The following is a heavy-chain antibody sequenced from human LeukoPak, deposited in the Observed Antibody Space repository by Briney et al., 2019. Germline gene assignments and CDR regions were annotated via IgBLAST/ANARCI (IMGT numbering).Heavy chain of an antibody. D-gene: IGHD3-3*02. J-gene: IGHJ6*04. CDR1: GFTFTNYA. V-gene: IGHV3-64*02. CDR3: ARRFAAQLAFVDV. CDR2: ISYNGGST. Sequence: GGSLRLSCAASGFTFTNYAVHWVRQAPGKGLEYVSAISYNGGSTYYADSVKGRFTISRDNSKNTLYLQMGSLIPEDMGVYYCARRFAAQLAFVDVWGKGTTVTISS.